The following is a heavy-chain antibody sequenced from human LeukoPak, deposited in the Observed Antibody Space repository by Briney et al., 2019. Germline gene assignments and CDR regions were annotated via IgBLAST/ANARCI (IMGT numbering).Heavy chain of an antibody. D-gene: IGHD3-3*01. Sequence: GGSLRLSCAASGFTFSIYTMHWVRQAPGKGLGWVAVISYDGSNKYYADSVKGRFNISRDNSKNTLYLQMNSLRAEDTAVYYCVRGSLASGVVVYYYYYLDVWGKGTTVTVSS. CDR3: VRGSLASGVVVYYYYYLDV. V-gene: IGHV3-30-3*01. J-gene: IGHJ6*03. CDR1: GFTFSIYT. CDR2: ISYDGSNK.